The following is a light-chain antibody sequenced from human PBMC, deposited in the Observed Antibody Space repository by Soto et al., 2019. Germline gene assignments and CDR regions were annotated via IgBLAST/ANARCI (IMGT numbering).Light chain of an antibody. V-gene: IGLV2-14*01. CDR1: SSDVGGYNY. Sequence: QSALTQPASVSGSPGQSSTISCTGTSSDVGGYNYVSWYQQHPGKAPKLMIYDVSNRPSGVSNRFSGSKSGNTASLTISGLQAEDEADYYCSSYTSSSTVVFGGGTKLTLL. J-gene: IGLJ3*02. CDR3: SSYTSSSTVV. CDR2: DVS.